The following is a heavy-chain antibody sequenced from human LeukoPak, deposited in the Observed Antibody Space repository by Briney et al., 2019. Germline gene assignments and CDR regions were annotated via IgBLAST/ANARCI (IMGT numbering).Heavy chain of an antibody. CDR2: IYSGGST. CDR1: GFTVSSNY. CDR3: AADIVVVPAAYGLV. V-gene: IGHV3-53*01. D-gene: IGHD2-2*01. Sequence: GGSLRLSCAASGFTVSSNYMSRVRQAPGKGLEWVSVIYSGGSTYYADSVKGRFTISRDNSKNTLYLQMNSLRAEDTAVYYCAADIVVVPAAYGLVWGKGTTVTVSS. J-gene: IGHJ6*04.